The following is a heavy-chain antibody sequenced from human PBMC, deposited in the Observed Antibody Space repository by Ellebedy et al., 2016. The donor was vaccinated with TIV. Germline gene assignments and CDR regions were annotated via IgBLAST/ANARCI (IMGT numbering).Heavy chain of an antibody. CDR2: MWYDGSNK. D-gene: IGHD1-7*01. CDR3: ARDPGTNWNFYFDY. V-gene: IGHV3-33*01. CDR1: GFTFSRYG. J-gene: IGHJ4*02. Sequence: PGGSLRLSCAASGFTFSRYGFHWVRQAPGKGLEWVAVMWYDGSNKFYADSVNGRFTISRDNSKNTLYLQMNSLRAEDTAVYYCARDPGTNWNFYFDYWGQGTLVTISS.